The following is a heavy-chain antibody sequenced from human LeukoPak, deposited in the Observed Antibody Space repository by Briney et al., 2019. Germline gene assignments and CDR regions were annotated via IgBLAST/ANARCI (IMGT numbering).Heavy chain of an antibody. V-gene: IGHV1-18*01. CDR2: ISAYNGNT. Sequence: ASVTVSCKASGYTFTSYGISWVRQAPGQGLEWMGCISAYNGNTNYAQKLQGRVTMTTDTSTSTAYMELSRLRSDDTAVYYCARDKQLDWAHYYYYYMDVWGKGTTVTVSS. CDR1: GYTFTSYG. D-gene: IGHD1-1*01. J-gene: IGHJ6*03. CDR3: ARDKQLDWAHYYYYYMDV.